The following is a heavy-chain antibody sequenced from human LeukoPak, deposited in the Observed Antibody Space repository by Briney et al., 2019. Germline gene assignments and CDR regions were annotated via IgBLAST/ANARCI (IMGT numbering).Heavy chain of an antibody. D-gene: IGHD3-10*01. J-gene: IGHJ6*03. CDR1: GYTFTSSY. Sequence: ASVKVSCKASGYTFTSSYLHWVRQAPGQGLEWMGMISPSGASTTYAQKFQGRVTMTTDTSTSTAYMELRSLRSDDTAVYYCARGGGYGAGSYYNPPYHYYYMDVWGKGTTVTISS. V-gene: IGHV1-46*01. CDR2: ISPSGAST. CDR3: ARGGGYGAGSYYNPPYHYYYMDV.